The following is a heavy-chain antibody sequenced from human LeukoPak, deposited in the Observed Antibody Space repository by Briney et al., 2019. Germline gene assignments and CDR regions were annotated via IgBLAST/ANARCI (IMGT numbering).Heavy chain of an antibody. CDR2: INAGNGNT. Sequence: ASVKVSCKVSGYTLTELSMHWVRQAPGQRLEWMGWINAGNGNTKYSQKFQGRVTITRDTSASTAYMELSSLRSEDTAVYYCARGQQLVVIDYWGQGTLVTVSS. V-gene: IGHV1-3*01. CDR1: GYTLTELS. CDR3: ARGQQLVVIDY. D-gene: IGHD6-13*01. J-gene: IGHJ4*02.